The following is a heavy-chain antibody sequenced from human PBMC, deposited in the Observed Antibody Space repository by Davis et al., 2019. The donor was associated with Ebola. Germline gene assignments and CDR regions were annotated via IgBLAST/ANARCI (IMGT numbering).Heavy chain of an antibody. V-gene: IGHV4-59*12. D-gene: IGHD2-15*01. Sequence: MPSETLSLTCTVSGGSISSYYWSWIRQPPGKGLEWLGYIYYSGSTNYNPSLKSRVTISVDTSKNQFSLKLSSVTAADTAVYYCARAQDCSGGSCYSGEFDYWGQGTLVTVSS. CDR2: IYYSGST. CDR3: ARAQDCSGGSCYSGEFDY. CDR1: GGSISSYY. J-gene: IGHJ4*02.